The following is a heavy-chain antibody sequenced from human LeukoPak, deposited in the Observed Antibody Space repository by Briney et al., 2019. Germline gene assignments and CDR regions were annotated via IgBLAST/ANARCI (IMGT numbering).Heavy chain of an antibody. Sequence: GGSLRLSCAASGFALNSYSLSWVRQAPGKGLEWVSSISSTSAYIHYADSVKGRFTISRDNTDNVVYLQMNSLRVEDTAVYYCARVAVAGPTGWFDPWGRGTLVTVSS. CDR2: ISSTSAYI. CDR3: ARVAVAGPTGWFDP. D-gene: IGHD6-19*01. J-gene: IGHJ5*02. CDR1: GFALNSYS. V-gene: IGHV3-21*01.